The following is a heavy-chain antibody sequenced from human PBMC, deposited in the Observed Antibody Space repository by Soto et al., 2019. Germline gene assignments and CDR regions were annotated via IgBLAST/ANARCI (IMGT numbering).Heavy chain of an antibody. Sequence: QLQLVESGGGVVQPGRSLSLSCAASGFTFTAYDMHWVRQAPGKGLEWVAVASSDGYNQYYSDFVKGRFTISRDNSKNTVYLQMNRLRAEDTALYFCARGLEGGLDPWGQGTLVTVSS. J-gene: IGHJ5*02. D-gene: IGHD3-22*01. CDR1: GFTFTAYD. CDR2: ASSDGYNQ. CDR3: ARGLEGGLDP. V-gene: IGHV3-30-3*01.